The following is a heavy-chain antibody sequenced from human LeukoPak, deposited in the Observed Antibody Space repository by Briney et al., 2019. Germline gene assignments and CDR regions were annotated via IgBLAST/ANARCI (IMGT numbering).Heavy chain of an antibody. CDR1: GFTFSSYA. CDR2: ISYDGSNK. D-gene: IGHD6-19*01. J-gene: IGHJ6*02. Sequence: PGRSLRLSCAASGFTFSSYAMHWVRQAPGKGLEWVAVISYDGSNKYYADSVKGRFTISRDNSKNTQYLQMNSLRAEDTAVYYCARDGGTGGWASYYYYGMDVWGQGTTVTVSS. V-gene: IGHV3-30-3*01. CDR3: ARDGGTGGWASYYYYGMDV.